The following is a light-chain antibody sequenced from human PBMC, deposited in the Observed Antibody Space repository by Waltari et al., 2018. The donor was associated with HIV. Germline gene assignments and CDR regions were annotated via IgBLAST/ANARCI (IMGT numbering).Light chain of an antibody. J-gene: IGLJ3*02. Sequence: QSALTQPASVSGSPGQSITISYTGTSSDVGNYNYVSWFQHHPDTAPKLIIFDVNKRPSGISSRFSGSKSGKTASLIISGLQPEDEADYFCTSYTSGATWVFGGGTRVTVL. CDR1: SSDVGNYNY. CDR2: DVN. CDR3: TSYTSGATWV. V-gene: IGLV2-14*02.